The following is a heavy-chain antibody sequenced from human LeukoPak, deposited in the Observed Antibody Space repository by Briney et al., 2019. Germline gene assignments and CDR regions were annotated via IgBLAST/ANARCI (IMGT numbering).Heavy chain of an antibody. CDR2: INHRRST. CDR3: ARGQFWSGYSI. V-gene: IGHV4-34*01. CDR1: GFTFSSYA. Sequence: PGGSLRLSCAASGFTFSSYAMSWVRQAPGKGLEWIGEINHRRSTNYNPSLKSRVTMSVDTSKNQFSLNLSSVTAADTAVYYCARGQFWSGYSIWGQGTLVTVSS. D-gene: IGHD3-3*02. J-gene: IGHJ4*02.